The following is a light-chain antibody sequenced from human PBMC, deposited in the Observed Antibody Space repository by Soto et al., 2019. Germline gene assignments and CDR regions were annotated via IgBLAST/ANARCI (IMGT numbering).Light chain of an antibody. V-gene: IGKV3-20*01. CDR1: QTVRSSY. J-gene: IGKJ1*01. CDR2: GAS. Sequence: EIVLTQSPGTLSLSLGEGATLSCRASQTVRSSYLAWYQQQPGQAPRLLIYGASRRSTGIPDRCSGSGSGTDFTLTISRLEPEDFAVYYCHQYDRSPQTFGQGTKVDIK. CDR3: HQYDRSPQT.